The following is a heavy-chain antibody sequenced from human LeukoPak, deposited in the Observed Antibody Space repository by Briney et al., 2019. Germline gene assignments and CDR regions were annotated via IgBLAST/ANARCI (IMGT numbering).Heavy chain of an antibody. Sequence: GGSLRLSCAASGFTFSSYAMHWVRQAPGKGLEWVAVISYDGSNKYYADSVEGRFTISRDNSKNTLYLQMNSLRAEDTAVYYCAREGGSSGWYFDYWGQGTLVTVSS. CDR3: AREGGSSGWYFDY. D-gene: IGHD6-19*01. V-gene: IGHV3-30-3*01. CDR2: ISYDGSNK. CDR1: GFTFSSYA. J-gene: IGHJ4*02.